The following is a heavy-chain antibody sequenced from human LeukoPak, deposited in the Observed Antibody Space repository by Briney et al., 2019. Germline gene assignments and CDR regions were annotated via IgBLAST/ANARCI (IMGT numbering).Heavy chain of an antibody. V-gene: IGHV3-74*01. Sequence: PGGSLRLSCAASGFTFSTSWMHWVRQAPGKGLVWVSHINSDGSTTTYADSVKGRFTISRDNAKNTVFLQMNSLRAEDTAVYYCARDAAYSLDYWGQGIMVTVSS. CDR1: GFTFSTSW. J-gene: IGHJ4*02. D-gene: IGHD2-15*01. CDR2: INSDGSTT. CDR3: ARDAAYSLDY.